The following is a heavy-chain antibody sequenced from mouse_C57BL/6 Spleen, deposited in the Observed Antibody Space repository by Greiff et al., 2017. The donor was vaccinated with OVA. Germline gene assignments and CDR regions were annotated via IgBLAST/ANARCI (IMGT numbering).Heavy chain of an antibody. V-gene: IGHV2-5*01. J-gene: IGHJ2*01. CDR2: IWRGGST. Sequence: VQGVESGPGLVQPSQSLSITCTVSGFSLTSYGVHWVRQSPGKGLEWLGVIWRGGSTDYNAAFMSRLSITKDNSKSQVFFKMNSLQADDTAIYYCAKGPLHYGYFDYWGQGTTLTVSS. CDR1: GFSLTSYG. CDR3: AKGPLHYGYFDY. D-gene: IGHD1-1*01.